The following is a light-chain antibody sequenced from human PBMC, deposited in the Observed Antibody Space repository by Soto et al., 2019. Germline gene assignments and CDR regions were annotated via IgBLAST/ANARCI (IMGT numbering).Light chain of an antibody. J-gene: IGLJ1*01. Sequence: QSVLTQPASVSGSPGQSITISCTGNSREVGSYNLVSWYQHHPGKAPKVMIYEVTKRPSGVSNRFSASKSGNTASLTISGLQAEDEADYSCCSYAGSSTYVFGTGTKVTVL. CDR2: EVT. CDR3: CSYAGSSTYV. V-gene: IGLV2-23*02. CDR1: SREVGSYNL.